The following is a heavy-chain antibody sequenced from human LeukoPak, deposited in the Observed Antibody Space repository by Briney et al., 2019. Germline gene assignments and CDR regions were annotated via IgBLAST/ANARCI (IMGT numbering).Heavy chain of an antibody. V-gene: IGHV4-59*08. CDR3: ARQETYYDFWSGYYNRAWFDP. CDR1: GVSISSYY. D-gene: IGHD3-3*01. Sequence: SETLSLTCTVSGVSISSYYWSWIRQPPGKGLEWIGYIYYSGSTKYNPSLKSRVTISVDTSKNQFSLKLSSVTAADTAVYYCARQETYYDFWSGYYNRAWFDPWGQGTLVTVSS. CDR2: IYYSGST. J-gene: IGHJ5*02.